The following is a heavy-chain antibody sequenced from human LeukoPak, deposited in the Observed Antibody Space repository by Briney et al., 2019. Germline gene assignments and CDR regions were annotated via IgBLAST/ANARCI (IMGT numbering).Heavy chain of an antibody. CDR1: GFSFTSYW. D-gene: IGHD2-2*01. V-gene: IGHV5-51*01. J-gene: IGHJ2*01. Sequence: GESLKISCEGSGFSFTSYWIGWVRQMPGKGLEWMGINHPGDSDTRYSPSFQGQVTMSADKSINTAYLQWSSLKASDTAMYYCARRSRYCTSTSCRPDWHFDLWGRGTLVTVSS. CDR2: NHPGDSDT. CDR3: ARRSRYCTSTSCRPDWHFDL.